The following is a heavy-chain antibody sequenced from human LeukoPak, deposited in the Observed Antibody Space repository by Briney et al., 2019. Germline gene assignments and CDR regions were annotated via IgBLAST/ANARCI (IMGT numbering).Heavy chain of an antibody. CDR3: ATKTPHYDFWSGYGPDAFDI. Sequence: SETLSLTCAVSGGSISSSNWWSWVRQPPGKGLEWIGEIYHSGSTNYNPSLKSRVTISVDKSKNQFSLKLSSVTAADTAVYYCATKTPHYDFWSGYGPDAFDIWGQGTMVTVSS. CDR2: IYHSGST. D-gene: IGHD3-3*01. V-gene: IGHV4-4*02. J-gene: IGHJ3*02. CDR1: GGSISSSNW.